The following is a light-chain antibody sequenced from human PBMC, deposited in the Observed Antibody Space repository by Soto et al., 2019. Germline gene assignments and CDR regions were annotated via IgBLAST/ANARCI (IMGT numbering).Light chain of an antibody. Sequence: QSVLTQPASVSGSPGQSITISCTGSSSDVGGYNYVSWYQHHPGKAPKLMIYEVSHRPSGVSNRFSGSKSGSTASLTISGLQAEDEADYYCTSYTNIASLDVFGTWTTVTVL. CDR1: SSDVGGYNY. J-gene: IGLJ1*01. CDR2: EVS. V-gene: IGLV2-14*01. CDR3: TSYTNIASLDV.